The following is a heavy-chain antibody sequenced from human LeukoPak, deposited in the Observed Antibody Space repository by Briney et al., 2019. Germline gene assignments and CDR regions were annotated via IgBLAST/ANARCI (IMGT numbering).Heavy chain of an antibody. Sequence: PGRSLRLSCAASGFTFSSYGMHWVRQAPGKGLEWVAVIWYDGSNKYYADSVKGRSTISRDNSKNTLYLQMNSLRAEDTAVYYCAKDLGARRHFDYWGQGTLVTVSS. CDR1: GFTFSSYG. CDR2: IWYDGSNK. V-gene: IGHV3-33*06. CDR3: AKDLGARRHFDY. D-gene: IGHD6-6*01. J-gene: IGHJ4*02.